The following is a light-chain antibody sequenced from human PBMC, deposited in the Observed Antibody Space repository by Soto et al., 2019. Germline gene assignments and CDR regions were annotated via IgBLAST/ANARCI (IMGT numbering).Light chain of an antibody. J-gene: IGKJ4*01. CDR3: QQYGTSPPFS. Sequence: ESVLTQSPGTLSLSPGDRATLSCRASQSINSKYLAWYQQNPGQAPRLLIYGGSSRTTVIPDRFSRSGSGTEFALNITILEAEDFGVYYCQQYGTSPPFSFGGGTRVEIK. CDR2: GGS. CDR1: QSINSKY. V-gene: IGKV3-20*01.